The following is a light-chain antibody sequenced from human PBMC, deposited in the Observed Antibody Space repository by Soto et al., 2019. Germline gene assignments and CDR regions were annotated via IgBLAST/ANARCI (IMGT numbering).Light chain of an antibody. J-gene: IGKJ1*01. CDR3: LRCGFSQWT. Sequence: IVLTQSPGTLSLSPGERATLSCRASQTGNNNYLAWYQHKSGQAPRLLIYGVYTRASGIPDRFSGSGLGTEFTLTITRLEPEVSAVYFCLRCGFSQWTFGQGTKVEIK. CDR2: GVY. CDR1: QTGNNNY. V-gene: IGKV3-20*01.